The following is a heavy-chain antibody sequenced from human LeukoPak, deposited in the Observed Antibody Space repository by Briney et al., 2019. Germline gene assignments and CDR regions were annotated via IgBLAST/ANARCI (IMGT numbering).Heavy chain of an antibody. CDR2: INHSGST. J-gene: IGHJ5*02. CDR1: GGSFSGHY. D-gene: IGHD3-22*01. V-gene: IGHV4-34*01. Sequence: SETLSLTCAVYGGSFSGHYWSWIRQPPGKGLEWIGEINHSGSTNYNPSLKSRVTISVDTSKNQFSLKLSSVTAADTAVYYCARVVRLNWFDPWGQGTLVTVSS. CDR3: ARVVRLNWFDP.